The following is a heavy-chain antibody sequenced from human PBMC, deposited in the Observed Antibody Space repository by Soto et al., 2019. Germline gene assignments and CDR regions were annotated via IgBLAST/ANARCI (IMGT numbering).Heavy chain of an antibody. CDR2: INPSGGST. V-gene: IGHV1-46*03. CDR1: GYTFTSYY. D-gene: IGHD6-19*01. CDR3: ARGRIAVAGSFDY. J-gene: IGHJ4*02. Sequence: QVQLVQSGAEVKKPGASVKVSCKASGYTFTSYYMHWVRPAPGQGLEWMGIINPSGGSTRYAQKFQVRVTRTRDTAASTGYMESSSGRSEDTAVYYCARGRIAVAGSFDYWGQGTLVTV.